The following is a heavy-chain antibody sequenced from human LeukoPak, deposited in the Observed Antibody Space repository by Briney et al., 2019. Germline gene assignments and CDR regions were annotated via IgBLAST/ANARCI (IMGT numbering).Heavy chain of an antibody. CDR3: AHSTTTLYYFDY. CDR2: IYWDDDK. CDR1: GFSLSTSGVG. D-gene: IGHD1-26*01. V-gene: IGHV2-5*02. J-gene: IGHJ4*02. Sequence: ESGPTLVNPSQTLTLTFTFSGFSLSTSGVGVGWIRQPPGKALEWLALIYWDDDKRYSPSLKSRLTITKDTSKNQVVLTMTDMDPVDTATYYCAHSTTTLYYFDYWGQGTLVTVSS.